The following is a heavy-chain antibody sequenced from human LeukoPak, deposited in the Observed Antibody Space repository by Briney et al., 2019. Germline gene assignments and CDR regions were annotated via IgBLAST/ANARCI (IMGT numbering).Heavy chain of an antibody. V-gene: IGHV4-34*01. J-gene: IGHJ5*02. Sequence: SETLSLTCAVYGGSFSGYYWSWIRQPPGKGLEWIGEINHSGSTNYNPSLKSRVTISVDTSKNQFSLKLTSVTAADTAVYYCASSDYDILTGTSEDWFDPWGQGTLVTVSS. CDR3: ASSDYDILTGTSEDWFDP. D-gene: IGHD3-9*01. CDR1: GGSFSGYY. CDR2: INHSGST.